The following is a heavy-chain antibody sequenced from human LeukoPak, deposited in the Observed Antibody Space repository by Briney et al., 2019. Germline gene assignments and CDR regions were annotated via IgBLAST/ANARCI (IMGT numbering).Heavy chain of an antibody. J-gene: IGHJ6*03. V-gene: IGHV3-30*02. CDR3: AKDRCSNGVGCYYYYMDV. CDR2: IQYDGSNQ. D-gene: IGHD2-8*01. Sequence: GGSLRLSCAATGFTFRSYGMHWVRQAPGKGLEWVSCIQYDGSNQQYADSVKGRFSISRDSSKNILHLQMNSLRAEDTAVYYCAKDRCSNGVGCYYYYMDVWGKGTTVTISS. CDR1: GFTFRSYG.